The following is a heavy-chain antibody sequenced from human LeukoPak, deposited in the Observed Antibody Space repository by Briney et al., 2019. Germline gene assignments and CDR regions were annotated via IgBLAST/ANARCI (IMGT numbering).Heavy chain of an antibody. V-gene: IGHV1-69*13. CDR1: GGTFSSYA. Sequence: SVKVSCKASGGTFSSYAISWVRQAPGQGLEWMGGIIPIFGTANYAQKFQGRVTITADESTSTAYMELSSLRSEDTAVYYCARLQYGGAVAGWYFDLWGRGTLVTVSS. D-gene: IGHD6-19*01. J-gene: IGHJ2*01. CDR2: IIPIFGTA. CDR3: ARLQYGGAVAGWYFDL.